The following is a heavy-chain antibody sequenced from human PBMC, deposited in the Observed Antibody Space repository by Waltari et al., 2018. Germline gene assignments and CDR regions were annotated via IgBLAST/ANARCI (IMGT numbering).Heavy chain of an antibody. CDR3: ARQYYDFWSGYYTGFDY. Sequence: EVQLVQSGAEVKKPGESLKISCKGSGYSFTSYWIGWVRQMPGKGLEWMGIICPGDADTRYSPSFQGQVTISADKSISTAYLQWSSLKASDTAMYYCARQYYDFWSGYYTGFDYWGQGTLVTVSS. CDR2: ICPGDADT. J-gene: IGHJ4*02. V-gene: IGHV5-51*01. D-gene: IGHD3-3*01. CDR1: GYSFTSYW.